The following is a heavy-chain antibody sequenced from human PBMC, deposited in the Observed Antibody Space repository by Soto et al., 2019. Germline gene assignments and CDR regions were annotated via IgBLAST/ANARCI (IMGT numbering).Heavy chain of an antibody. Sequence: QVQLVQSGAEVKKPGSSVKVSCKASGGTFSSYAISWVRQAPGQGLEWMGGIIPIFGTANYAQKFQGRVTITADESTTTAYMELSGLRSEDTAVYYCAREYCGGDCYLNWFDPWGQGTLVTVSS. CDR2: IIPIFGTA. CDR1: GGTFSSYA. J-gene: IGHJ5*02. D-gene: IGHD2-21*02. V-gene: IGHV1-69*12. CDR3: AREYCGGDCYLNWFDP.